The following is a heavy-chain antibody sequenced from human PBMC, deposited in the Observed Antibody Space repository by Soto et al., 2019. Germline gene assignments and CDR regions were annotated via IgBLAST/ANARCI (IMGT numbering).Heavy chain of an antibody. J-gene: IGHJ4*02. CDR2: IKSDGSGT. V-gene: IGHV3-74*01. CDR1: GFTFSSYW. CDR3: ARGDGDYYDGNGYLGRH. D-gene: IGHD3-22*01. Sequence: EAQLVESGGGLVQPGGSLTLSCAASGFTFSSYWMHWVRQAPGKGLVWVARIKSDGSGTIYADSVKGRLTISRDNARNTLYLQMNSLRAEDTAVYFCARGDGDYYDGNGYLGRHWGQGTLVTVSS.